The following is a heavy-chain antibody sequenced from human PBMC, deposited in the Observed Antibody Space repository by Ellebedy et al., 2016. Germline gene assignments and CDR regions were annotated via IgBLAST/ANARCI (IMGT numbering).Heavy chain of an antibody. CDR1: GFTFSTYW. D-gene: IGHD3-16*01. Sequence: GESLKISCAASGFTFSTYWMNWVRQAPGKGLEWVANIKQDGSQKYYVDSVKGRITISRDNAKNSLYLQMNSLRAEDTAVYYCARAYTIDDYWGQGTLVTFSS. CDR2: IKQDGSQK. V-gene: IGHV3-7*01. J-gene: IGHJ4*02. CDR3: ARAYTIDDY.